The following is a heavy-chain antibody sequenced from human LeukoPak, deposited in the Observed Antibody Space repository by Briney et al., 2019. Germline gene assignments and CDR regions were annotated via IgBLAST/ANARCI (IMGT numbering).Heavy chain of an antibody. J-gene: IGHJ4*02. D-gene: IGHD1-26*01. CDR2: FSPSGGGT. V-gene: IGHV3-23*01. CDR1: GFTFSSYD. CDR3: ARALRIYYYFDY. Sequence: PGGSLRLSCAASGFTFSSYDIHWVRQAPGKGLEWVSAFSPSGGGTYYADSVKGRFTISRDNSKNTLYLQMNSLRAEDTAVYYCARALRIYYYFDYWGQGTLVTVSS.